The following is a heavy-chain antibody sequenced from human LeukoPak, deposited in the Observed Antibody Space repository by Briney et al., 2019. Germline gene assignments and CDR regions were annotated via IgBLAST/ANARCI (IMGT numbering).Heavy chain of an antibody. D-gene: IGHD3-22*01. V-gene: IGHV3-23*01. CDR2: ISGNGLQT. J-gene: IGHJ4*02. Sequence: GGSLRLSCSASGFTFSRFAMTWVRHLPGKGLEWVSTISGNGLQTFYADSVKGRFSVSRDNSVNIVYLQMDNLRADDSALYSCAKDANYLDSSGYFIPFDYWGPGTLVTVAS. CDR3: AKDANYLDSSGYFIPFDY. CDR1: GFTFSRFA.